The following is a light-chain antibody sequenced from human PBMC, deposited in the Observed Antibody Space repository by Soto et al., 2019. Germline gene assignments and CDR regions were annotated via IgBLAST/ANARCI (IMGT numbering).Light chain of an antibody. V-gene: IGKV3-15*01. J-gene: IGKJ2*01. CDR3: QQYDNWPLYT. CDR2: GAS. CDR1: HSVSSN. Sequence: EIVMTQSPATLSVSPGERATLSCRASHSVSSNLAWYQHKPGQAPRLLIYGASTRAHGIPARFIGSGSGTEFTLTISSLQSEDFAVYYCQQYDNWPLYTFGQGTKLEIK.